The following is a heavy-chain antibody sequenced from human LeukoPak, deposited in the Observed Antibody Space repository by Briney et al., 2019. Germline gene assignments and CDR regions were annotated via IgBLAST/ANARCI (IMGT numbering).Heavy chain of an antibody. CDR2: INPNSGGT. J-gene: IGHJ4*02. D-gene: IGHD3-10*01. CDR1: GYTFTGYY. CDR3: ARDRSKQLWFGELLFYYFDY. Sequence: GASVKVSCKASGYTFTGYYMHWVRQAPGQGLEWMGWINPNSGGTNYAQKFQGRVTMTRDTSTSTAYMELSRLRSDDTAVYYCARDRSKQLWFGELLFYYFDYWGRGTLVTVSS. V-gene: IGHV1-2*02.